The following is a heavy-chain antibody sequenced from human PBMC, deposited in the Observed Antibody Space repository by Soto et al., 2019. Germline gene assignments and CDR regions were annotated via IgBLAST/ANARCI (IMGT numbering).Heavy chain of an antibody. CDR2: IYTSGST. CDR1: GGSISSYY. D-gene: IGHD6-19*01. Sequence: KSSETLSLTCTVSGGSISSYYWSWIRQPAGKGLEWIGRIYTSGSTNYNPSLKSRVTMSVDTSKNQFSLKLSSVTAADTAVYYCARDRRGVAGTARAFDTWGQGTMVTVSS. J-gene: IGHJ3*02. V-gene: IGHV4-4*07. CDR3: ARDRRGVAGTARAFDT.